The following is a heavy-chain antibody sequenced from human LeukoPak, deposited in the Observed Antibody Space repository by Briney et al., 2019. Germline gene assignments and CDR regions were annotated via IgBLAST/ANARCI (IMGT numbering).Heavy chain of an antibody. CDR3: DRDPAYFDI. Sequence: GSVKVSCKASGGTFTSYDISWVRQAPGQGLEWMGWISAYNGNTNYAQKLQGRVTMNTDTSTSTAYMELRSLRSDDTAVYYCDRDPAYFDIWGQGTMVTVSS. CDR1: GGTFTSYD. CDR2: ISAYNGNT. D-gene: IGHD2-21*01. J-gene: IGHJ3*02. V-gene: IGHV1-18*01.